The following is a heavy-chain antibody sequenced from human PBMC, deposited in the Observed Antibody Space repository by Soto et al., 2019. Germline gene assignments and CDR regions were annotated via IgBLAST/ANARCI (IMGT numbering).Heavy chain of an antibody. Sequence: SETLSLTCAVYGGSFSGYYWSWIRQPAGKGLECIWRIYSGGRNNYNPSLKSRVTMSVDTSKNQFSLRLSSVTAADTAMYYCARGSSRWDYWGQGTLVTVSS. CDR2: IYSGGRN. CDR1: GGSFSGYY. J-gene: IGHJ4*02. D-gene: IGHD6-13*01. CDR3: ARGSSRWDY. V-gene: IGHV4-59*10.